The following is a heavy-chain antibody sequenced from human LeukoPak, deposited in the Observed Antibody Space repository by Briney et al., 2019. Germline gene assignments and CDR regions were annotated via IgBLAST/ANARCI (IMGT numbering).Heavy chain of an antibody. Sequence: KPSETLSLTCTLSGGAINDYYWSWIRQSPGKGLEWIGYIYYQGTTKYNPSLISRVTISVDTATSRFSLKMSSVTAADTAVYYCVSWRSGYFDYWGQGILVTVSS. CDR1: GGAINDYY. V-gene: IGHV4-59*01. D-gene: IGHD3-3*01. J-gene: IGHJ4*02. CDR3: VSWRSGYFDY. CDR2: IYYQGTT.